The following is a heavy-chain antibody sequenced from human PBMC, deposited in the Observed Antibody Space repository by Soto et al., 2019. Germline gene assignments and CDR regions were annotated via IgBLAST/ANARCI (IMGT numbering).Heavy chain of an antibody. V-gene: IGHV3-74*01. CDR1: GFTFSSYS. D-gene: IGHD3-9*01. Sequence: GGSLRLSCAASGFTFSSYSMHWVRQAPGKGLVWVSRINSDGSSTTYADSVKGRFTISRDNAKNTLYLQMSSLRAEDTAVYYCARDNGVTSLRYFDWLSRSPYGMDVWGQGTTVTVSS. CDR2: INSDGSST. J-gene: IGHJ6*02. CDR3: ARDNGVTSLRYFDWLSRSPYGMDV.